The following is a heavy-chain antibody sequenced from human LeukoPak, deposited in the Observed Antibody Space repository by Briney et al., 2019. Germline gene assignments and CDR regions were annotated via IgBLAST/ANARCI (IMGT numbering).Heavy chain of an antibody. CDR1: GYTFTSYY. J-gene: IGHJ4*02. CDR2: IIPIFGTA. D-gene: IGHD4-17*01. Sequence: SVKVSCKASGYTFTSYYMHWVRQAPGQGLEWMGGIIPIFGTANYAQKFQGRVTITADESTSTAYMELSSLRSEDTAVYYCARDRGYGDHTFDYWGQGTLVTVSS. CDR3: ARDRGYGDHTFDY. V-gene: IGHV1-69*13.